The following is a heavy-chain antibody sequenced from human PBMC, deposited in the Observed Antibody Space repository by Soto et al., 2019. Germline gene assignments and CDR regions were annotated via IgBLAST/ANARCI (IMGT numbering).Heavy chain of an antibody. D-gene: IGHD5-12*01. J-gene: IGHJ5*02. CDR3: AAGGGLPRYH. CDR2: IYSSGAS. CDR1: GGSIRSNV. Sequence: SETLSLTCPVSGGSIRSNVWSWIRQPPGKGLEWIGYIYSSGASNHNPSLQSRAAIAVDTSKNQLTLRLNSVTAADTAVYYCAAGGGLPRYHWGQGTLVTVSS. V-gene: IGHV4-59*01.